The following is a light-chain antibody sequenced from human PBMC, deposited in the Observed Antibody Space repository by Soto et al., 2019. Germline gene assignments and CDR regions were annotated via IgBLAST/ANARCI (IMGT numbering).Light chain of an antibody. CDR2: DGS. Sequence: QSALTQPASVSGSPGQSITNFCTGTSSDVGSYDLVSWYQQHPGTAPKLMIYDGSRRPSGVSHRFSGSKSGNTASLTISGLQAEDEAEYYCCSFARSNTWVFGGGTKLTVL. J-gene: IGLJ3*02. CDR1: SSDVGSYDL. V-gene: IGLV2-23*01. CDR3: CSFARSNTWV.